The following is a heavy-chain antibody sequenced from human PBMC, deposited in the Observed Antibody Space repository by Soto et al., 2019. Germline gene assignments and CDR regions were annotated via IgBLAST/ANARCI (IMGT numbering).Heavy chain of an antibody. CDR1: GYIFTAYS. CDR2: VNPSGGST. CDR3: AREENCSDGICYSEYFHR. D-gene: IGHD2-15*01. Sequence: QVQLEQSGAEVKKPGASVKVSCKASGYIFTAYSMHWVRRAPGQGLQWMGVVNPSGGSTNYAQKFQGRITLTRDTSRNTFYMDLSSLPSEDTAVYYCAREENCSDGICYSEYFHRWGQGTLVTVSS. J-gene: IGHJ1*01. V-gene: IGHV1-46*01.